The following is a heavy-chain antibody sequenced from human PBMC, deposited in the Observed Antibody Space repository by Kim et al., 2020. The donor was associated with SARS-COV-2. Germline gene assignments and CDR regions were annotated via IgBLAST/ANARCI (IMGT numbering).Heavy chain of an antibody. V-gene: IGHV4-31*03. D-gene: IGHD3-10*01. CDR3: ARSGNGRRTLIDT. Sequence: SETLSLTCTVSGDSISSRGYYWNWIRQHPGKGLEWFGYIFYSGTTHCNPSLKSRLTISADTSKNQLSLKLSSVTAADTAVYYCARSGNGRRTLIDTWGQGILVTVSS. CDR1: GDSISSRGYY. CDR2: IFYSGTT. J-gene: IGHJ1*01.